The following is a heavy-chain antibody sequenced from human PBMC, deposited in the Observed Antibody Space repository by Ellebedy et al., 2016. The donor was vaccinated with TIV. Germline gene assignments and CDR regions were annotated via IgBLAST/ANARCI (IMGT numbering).Heavy chain of an antibody. CDR3: TKDKRDIYPRDGLDV. Sequence: GESLKISCVGSGFTFSSYAMSWVRQAPGKGLEWVSTISGSGSNTFYADSVKGRFTISRDNSKNTLYVQMSSLRVEDAAVYYCTKDKRDIYPRDGLDVWGLGTVVTVSS. CDR1: GFTFSSYA. CDR2: ISGSGSNT. D-gene: IGHD2-21*01. J-gene: IGHJ3*01. V-gene: IGHV3-23*01.